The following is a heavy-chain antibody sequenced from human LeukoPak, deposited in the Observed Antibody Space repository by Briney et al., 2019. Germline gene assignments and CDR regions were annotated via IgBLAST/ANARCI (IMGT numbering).Heavy chain of an antibody. J-gene: IGHJ4*02. CDR2: ISGSGGST. V-gene: IGHV3-23*01. CDR1: GFTFTTYA. CDR3: ARDPPGAHFDY. Sequence: GGSLRLSCAASGFTFTTYAMTWVRQAPGKGLEWVSGISGSGGSTYYADSVKGRFTISRDSSNNMVYLQMNSLRVEDTAVYYCARDPPGAHFDYWGQGTLVTVSS. D-gene: IGHD7-27*01.